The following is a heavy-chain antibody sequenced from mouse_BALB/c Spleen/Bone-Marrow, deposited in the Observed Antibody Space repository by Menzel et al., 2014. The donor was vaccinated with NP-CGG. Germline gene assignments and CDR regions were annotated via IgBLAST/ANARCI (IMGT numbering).Heavy chain of an antibody. Sequence: VQLQQSGAELVKPGASVKLSCTASGFNIKDTYMHWVKQRPEQGLEWIGRIDPANGNTKYDPKFQGKATITADTSSNTAYLQLSSLISEDTAVYYCARSLYDGYFSWFAYWGQGTLVTVSA. V-gene: IGHV14-3*02. J-gene: IGHJ3*01. D-gene: IGHD2-3*01. CDR3: ARSLYDGYFSWFAY. CDR1: GFNIKDTY. CDR2: IDPANGNT.